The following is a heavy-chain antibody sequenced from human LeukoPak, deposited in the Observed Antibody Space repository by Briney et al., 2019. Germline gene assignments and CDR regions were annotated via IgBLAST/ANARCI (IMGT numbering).Heavy chain of an antibody. J-gene: IGHJ4*02. D-gene: IGHD3-16*01. CDR2: INSDGSST. Sequence: GGSLRLSCAASGFTFSSYWMHWVRHAPGKGLVWVSRINSDGSSTSYADSVKGRFTISRDHAKNSLHLQMNSLTAEDTALYYCVRDLNSDRLMITVGIDYWGQGTLVTVSS. V-gene: IGHV3-74*01. CDR1: GFTFSSYW. CDR3: VRDLNSDRLMITVGIDY.